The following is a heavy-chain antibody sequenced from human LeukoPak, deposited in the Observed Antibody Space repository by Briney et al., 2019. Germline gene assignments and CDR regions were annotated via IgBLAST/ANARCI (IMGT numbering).Heavy chain of an antibody. J-gene: IGHJ4*02. D-gene: IGHD4-17*01. CDR1: GFTFDDYT. Sequence: PGGSLRLSCAASGFTFDDYTMHWVRQAPGKGLEWVSGINWNGGSTGYADSVEGRFTISRDNAKNSQYLQMNSLRVEDTASYYCARAQTYGDSRLLLDFWGQGTLVTVSS. V-gene: IGHV3-20*04. CDR3: ARAQTYGDSRLLLDF. CDR2: INWNGGST.